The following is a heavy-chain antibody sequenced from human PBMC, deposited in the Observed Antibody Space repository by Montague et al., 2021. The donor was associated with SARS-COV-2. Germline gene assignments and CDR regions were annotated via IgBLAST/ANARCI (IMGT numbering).Heavy chain of an antibody. J-gene: IGHJ5*02. CDR3: ARRRRGIAAAVNWFDP. D-gene: IGHD6-13*01. Sequence: SETLSLTCAVYGGSFSGYYWTWIRQPPGKGLEWIGEINHSGSTNXNPSLKSRVTISVDTSKNQFSLKLSSVAAADTAVYYCARRRRGIAAAVNWFDPWGQGTLGNGSS. CDR1: GGSFSGYY. CDR2: INHSGST. V-gene: IGHV4-34*01.